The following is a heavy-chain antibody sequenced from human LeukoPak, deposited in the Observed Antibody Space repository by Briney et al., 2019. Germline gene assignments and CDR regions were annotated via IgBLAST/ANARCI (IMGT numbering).Heavy chain of an antibody. CDR2: ISGSGGST. D-gene: IGHD6-13*01. CDR1: GFTFSSYA. V-gene: IGHV3-23*01. CDR3: AKGTGYSSSWYGNWFDP. J-gene: IGHJ5*02. Sequence: GGSLRLSCAASGFTFSSYAMSWVRQAPGKGLEWVSAISGSGGSTYYADSVKGRFTISRDNSKNTLYLQMNSLRAEDTAVYYCAKGTGYSSSWYGNWFDPWGQGTLVTVSS.